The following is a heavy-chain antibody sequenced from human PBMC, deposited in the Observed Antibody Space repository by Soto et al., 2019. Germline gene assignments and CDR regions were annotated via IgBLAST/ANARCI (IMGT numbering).Heavy chain of an antibody. CDR3: ATPVLYYGSGSYVGTDDAFDI. J-gene: IGHJ3*02. V-gene: IGHV1-18*01. CDR1: GCTFTSYG. Sequence: ASVKVSCKASGCTFTSYGISWVRQAPGQGLEWMGWISAYNGNTNYAQKLQGRVTMTTDTSTSTAYMELRSLRSEDTAVYYCATPVLYYGSGSYVGTDDAFDIWGQGTMVTVSS. CDR2: ISAYNGNT. D-gene: IGHD3-10*01.